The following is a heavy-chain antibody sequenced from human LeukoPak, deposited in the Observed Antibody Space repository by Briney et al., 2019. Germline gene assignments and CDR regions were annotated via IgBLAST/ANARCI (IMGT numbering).Heavy chain of an antibody. CDR2: INHSGST. J-gene: IGHJ4*02. V-gene: IGHV4-34*01. CDR3: ARRAYDSSGYYDY. Sequence: SETLSLNCAVYGGSFSGYYWSWIRQPPGKGLEWIGEINHSGSTNYNPSLKSRVTISVDTSKNQFSLKLSSVTAADTAVYYCARRAYDSSGYYDYWGQGTLVTVSS. D-gene: IGHD3-22*01. CDR1: GGSFSGYY.